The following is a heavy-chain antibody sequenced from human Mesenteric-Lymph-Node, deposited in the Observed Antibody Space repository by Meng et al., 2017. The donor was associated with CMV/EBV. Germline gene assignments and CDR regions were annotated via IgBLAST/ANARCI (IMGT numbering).Heavy chain of an antibody. CDR2: ISWKSVTI. CDR1: GFTFDDYA. CDR3: AKDVFAERASELDY. V-gene: IGHV3-9*01. D-gene: IGHD3-10*02. Sequence: GGSLRLSCAASGFTFDDYAMHWVRQAPGKGLEWVSGISWKSVTIGYADSVKGRFTISRDNAKNSLYLQMNSLRAEDTALYYCAKDVFAERASELDYWGQGTLVTVSS. J-gene: IGHJ4*02.